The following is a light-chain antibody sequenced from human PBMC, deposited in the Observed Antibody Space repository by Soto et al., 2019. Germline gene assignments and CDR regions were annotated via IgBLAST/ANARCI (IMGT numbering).Light chain of an antibody. CDR1: SGSIVSNY. CDR3: QSYDSSNQV. CDR2: EDN. J-gene: IGLJ2*01. V-gene: IGLV6-57*04. Sequence: NFMLTQPHSVSESPGKTVTISCTRSSGSIVSNYVQWYQQRPGSAPTTLIYEDNQRPSGVPDRFSGSIDSSSNSASLTISGLKTEDEADYSCQSYDSSNQVFGGGTQLTVL.